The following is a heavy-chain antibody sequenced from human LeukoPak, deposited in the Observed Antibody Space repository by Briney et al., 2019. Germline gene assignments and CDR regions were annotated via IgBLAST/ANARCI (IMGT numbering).Heavy chain of an antibody. CDR3: ASHPNYYDSSGYYYY. V-gene: IGHV3-30-3*01. Sequence: GASLRLSCAASGFTFSTYAMHWVRQAPGKGLEWVALISYDGSNKYYADSVKGRFTISRDNSKNTLYLQMDSLRAEDTAVYYCASHPNYYDSSGYYYYWGQGTLVTVSS. CDR2: ISYDGSNK. D-gene: IGHD3-22*01. J-gene: IGHJ4*02. CDR1: GFTFSTYA.